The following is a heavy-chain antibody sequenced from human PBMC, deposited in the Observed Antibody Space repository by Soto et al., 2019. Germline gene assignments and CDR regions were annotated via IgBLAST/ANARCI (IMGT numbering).Heavy chain of an antibody. V-gene: IGHV2-5*02. CDR1: GFSLSTSKVG. CDR2: IYWDDVK. D-gene: IGHD1-26*01. Sequence: QITLKESGPTLVKPTQTLTLTCTFSGFSLSTSKVGVGWIRQPPGRALEWLALIYWDDVKDYSPSLKSRLTITKDTSKNQVVLTMTNMDPVDTAIYYCAHRLPSGSYQFWGQGTLVTVSS. CDR3: AHRLPSGSYQF. J-gene: IGHJ4*02.